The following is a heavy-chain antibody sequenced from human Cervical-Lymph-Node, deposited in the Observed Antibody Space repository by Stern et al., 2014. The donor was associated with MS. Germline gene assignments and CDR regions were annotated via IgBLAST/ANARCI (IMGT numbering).Heavy chain of an antibody. J-gene: IGHJ4*02. Sequence: EVQLVESGGGLVQPGGSLRLSCAASGFTFSSYSMNWVRQAPGKGLEWVSYISRSSSTIYYADSVKGRFTISRDNAKNSLYLQMNSLRAEDTAVYYCARDGRDYYGSGSYGFFDYWGQGTLVTVSS. V-gene: IGHV3-48*01. D-gene: IGHD3-10*01. CDR1: GFTFSSYS. CDR3: ARDGRDYYGSGSYGFFDY. CDR2: ISRSSSTI.